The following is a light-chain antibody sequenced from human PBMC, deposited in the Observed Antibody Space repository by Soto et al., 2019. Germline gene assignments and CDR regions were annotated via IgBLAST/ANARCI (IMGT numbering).Light chain of an antibody. CDR2: RDS. V-gene: IGLV3-9*01. CDR3: QVGTGIFYV. J-gene: IGLJ1*01. CDR1: NIGSKN. Sequence: SYELTQPLSVSVALGQTARITCGGNNIGSKNVHWYQQKPGQAPVLVIYRDSNRPSGLPERFSGSNSGNTATLTISRAQAGDEADYYCQVGTGIFYVFGNGTKVT.